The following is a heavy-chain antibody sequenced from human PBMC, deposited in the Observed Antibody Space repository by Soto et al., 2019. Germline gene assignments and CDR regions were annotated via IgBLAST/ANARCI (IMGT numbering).Heavy chain of an antibody. CDR2: IIPIFDTA. J-gene: IGHJ6*02. D-gene: IGHD1-1*01. Sequence: SVKVSCKASGGTFSDYTINWVRQAPGQRLECMGGIIPIFDTANYAEKFQGRVTITADESTSTSFMEVSSLRSEDTAVYYCARNGTLTGYSYGMDVWGQGTMVTVS. CDR1: GGTFSDYT. CDR3: ARNGTLTGYSYGMDV. V-gene: IGHV1-69*13.